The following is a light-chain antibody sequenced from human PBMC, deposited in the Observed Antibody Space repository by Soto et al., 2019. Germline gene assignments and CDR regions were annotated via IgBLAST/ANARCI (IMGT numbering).Light chain of an antibody. V-gene: IGKV1-12*01. CDR3: QQADTFPLT. Sequence: DIRMTQSPSSVSASVGDRVTITCRASQGISGWLAWYQQKPGKAPNLLIYAASSLQSGVPSRFSGSGSGTDFTLTISSLQPEDFATYYCQQADTFPLTFGGGTKVEIK. J-gene: IGKJ4*01. CDR2: AAS. CDR1: QGISGW.